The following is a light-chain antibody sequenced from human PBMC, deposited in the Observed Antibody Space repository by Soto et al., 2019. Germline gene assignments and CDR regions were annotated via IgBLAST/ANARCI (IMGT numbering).Light chain of an antibody. V-gene: IGKV3-20*01. Sequence: EIVLTQSPGTLSLSPGERATLSCRASQSVSSSYLAWYQQKPGQAPRLLIYDASSRATGIPDRFSSGGSGTDFTLTIGRLEPEDFAVYYCQQYGTSPKTFGQGTKVEIK. J-gene: IGKJ1*01. CDR2: DAS. CDR3: QQYGTSPKT. CDR1: QSVSSSY.